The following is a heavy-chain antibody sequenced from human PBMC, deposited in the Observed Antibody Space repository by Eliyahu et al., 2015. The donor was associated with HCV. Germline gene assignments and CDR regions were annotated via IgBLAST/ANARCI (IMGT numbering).Heavy chain of an antibody. J-gene: IGHJ4*02. CDR1: VGSFSGYY. CDR3: ARGKTYYLDY. V-gene: IGHV4-34*01. Sequence: LTCAVYVGSFSGYYWTWIRQPPGKGLEWIGEINHGGSANYNPSLKSRVAISVDTSKNQFSLKLTSVTAADTAVYYCARGKTYYLDYWGQGTLVTVSS. CDR2: INHGGSA.